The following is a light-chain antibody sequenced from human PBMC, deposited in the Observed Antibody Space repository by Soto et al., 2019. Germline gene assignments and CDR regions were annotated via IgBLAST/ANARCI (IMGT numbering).Light chain of an antibody. J-gene: IGKJ1*01. V-gene: IGKV2-28*01. CDR3: MQALQTPWT. Sequence: DIVMTQSPLSLPVTPGEPASISCRSSQSLLHSNGYNYLDWYLQKPGQSPQLLIYLGSNRASGVPDRVRGSGSGTDFTLKISRVEAEDVGVYYCMQALQTPWTFGQGTKVDIK. CDR1: QSLLHSNGYNY. CDR2: LGS.